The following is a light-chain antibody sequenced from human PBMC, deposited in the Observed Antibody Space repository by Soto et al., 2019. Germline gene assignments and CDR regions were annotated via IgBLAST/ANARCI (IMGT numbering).Light chain of an antibody. V-gene: IGKV3-15*01. Sequence: EIVMTQSPATLSVSPGERATLSCRASQSVSSNLAWYQQKPGQAPRLLIYAASTRATGIPARFSGSGSGTDFTLTISSLQSEDFAVYYCQQYTNWPPWTFGQGTKV. CDR2: AAS. J-gene: IGKJ1*01. CDR3: QQYTNWPPWT. CDR1: QSVSSN.